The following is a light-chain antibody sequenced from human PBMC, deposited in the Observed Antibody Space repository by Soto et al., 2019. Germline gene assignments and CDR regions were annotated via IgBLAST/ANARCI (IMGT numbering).Light chain of an antibody. CDR2: DAS. CDR1: QSVSRY. V-gene: IGKV3-11*01. Sequence: EIVLTQSPATLSLSPGERATLSCRASQSVSRYLAWYQQKPGQAPRLLIYDASNRATGIPARFSGSGSGTDFTLFISSLEPEDFAVYYCQQRSSWPLTFGGGTKVEIK. CDR3: QQRSSWPLT. J-gene: IGKJ4*01.